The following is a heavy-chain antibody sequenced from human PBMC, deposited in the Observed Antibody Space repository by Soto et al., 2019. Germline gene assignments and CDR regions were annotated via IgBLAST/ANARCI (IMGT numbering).Heavy chain of an antibody. CDR3: AKEITSRWYYYYGMDV. CDR1: GFTFGDFG. CDR2: ISYDGSNK. V-gene: IGHV3-30*18. D-gene: IGHD3-10*01. J-gene: IGHJ6*02. Sequence: PGGSLRLSCTGSGFTFGDFGMSWFRQAPGKGLEWVAVISYDGSNKYYADSVKGRFTISRDNSKNTLYLQMNSLRAEDTAVYYCAKEITSRWYYYYGMDVWGQGTTVTVSS.